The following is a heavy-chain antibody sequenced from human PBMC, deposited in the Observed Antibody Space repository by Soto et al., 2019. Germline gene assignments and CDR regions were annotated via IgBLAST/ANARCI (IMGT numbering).Heavy chain of an antibody. D-gene: IGHD2-2*01. Sequence: PSETLSLTCTVSCGSVSSGSYYWSWIRQPPGKGLEWIGYIYYSGSTNYNPSLKSRVTISVDTSKNQFSLKLSSVTAADTAVYYCASWGVPAARLNYGMDVWGQGTTVTVSS. V-gene: IGHV4-61*01. CDR2: IYYSGST. CDR3: ASWGVPAARLNYGMDV. CDR1: CGSVSSGSYY. J-gene: IGHJ6*02.